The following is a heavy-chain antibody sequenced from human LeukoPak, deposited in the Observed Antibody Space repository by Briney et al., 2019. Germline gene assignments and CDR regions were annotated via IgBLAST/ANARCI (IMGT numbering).Heavy chain of an antibody. CDR3: ARDLCSSTSCYPTDYYYYGMDV. J-gene: IGHJ6*02. D-gene: IGHD2-2*01. CDR2: ISAYNGNT. Sequence: ASVKVSCKASGYTFTSDGISWVRQAPGQGLEWMGWISAYNGNTNYAQKLQGRVTMTTDTSTSTAYMELRSLRSDDTAVYYCARDLCSSTSCYPTDYYYYGMDVWGQGTTVTVSS. V-gene: IGHV1-18*01. CDR1: GYTFTSDG.